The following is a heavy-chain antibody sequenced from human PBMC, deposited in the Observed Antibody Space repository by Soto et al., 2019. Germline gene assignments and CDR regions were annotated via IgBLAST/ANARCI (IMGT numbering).Heavy chain of an antibody. V-gene: IGHV2-70*04. CDR3: ARMFHCSGGTCPFDY. CDR2: IDWDDDK. Sequence: SGPTLVNPTQTLTLTCTFPGFSLSTSGMRVSWIRQPPGKALEWLARIDWDDDKFYNTSLKTRLTISKDSSKNQVVLTMTNMDPVDTATYYCARMFHCSGGTCPFDYWGQGALVTVSS. CDR1: GFSLSTSGMR. D-gene: IGHD2-15*01. J-gene: IGHJ4*02.